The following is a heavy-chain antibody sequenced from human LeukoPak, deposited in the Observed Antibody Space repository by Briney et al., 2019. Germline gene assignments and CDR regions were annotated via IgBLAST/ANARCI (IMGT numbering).Heavy chain of an antibody. CDR3: ARDTAFRSSSWYVWAY. Sequence: SVKVSCKASGGTFSSYAISWMRQAPGQGLEWMGGIIPIFGTANYAQKFQGRVTITADESTSTAYMELSSLRSEDTAVYYCARDTAFRSSSWYVWAYWGQGTLVTVSS. D-gene: IGHD6-13*01. V-gene: IGHV1-69*13. J-gene: IGHJ4*02. CDR2: IIPIFGTA. CDR1: GGTFSSYA.